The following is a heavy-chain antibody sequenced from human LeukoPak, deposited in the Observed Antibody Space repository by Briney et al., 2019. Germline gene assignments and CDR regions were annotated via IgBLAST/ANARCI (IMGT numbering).Heavy chain of an antibody. Sequence: PGRSLRLSCAASGLTFTSYAMHWVRQAPGKGLEWVAVISYDGSNKYYADSVKGRFTISGDKSKNTLYQQLNSLRPEDTAVYYCARGPGPIAGAKNAFDIWGQGTLVTVAS. CDR2: ISYDGSNK. D-gene: IGHD1-26*01. CDR3: ARGPGPIAGAKNAFDI. CDR1: GLTFTSYA. J-gene: IGHJ3*02. V-gene: IGHV3-30*01.